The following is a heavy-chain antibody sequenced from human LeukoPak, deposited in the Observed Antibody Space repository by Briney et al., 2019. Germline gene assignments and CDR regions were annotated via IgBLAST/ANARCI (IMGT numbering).Heavy chain of an antibody. J-gene: IGHJ3*02. CDR3: TRSSDSSGYRALDI. CDR2: TRNKANSYTT. CDR1: GFTFSDQY. D-gene: IGHD3-22*01. V-gene: IGHV3-72*01. Sequence: GGSLRLSCAASGFTFSDQYMDWVRQAPGKGLEWVARTRNKANSYTTEYAASVKGRFTISRDVSKNSLYLQMNSLKTEDTAVYYCTRSSDSSGYRALDIWGQGTMVTVSS.